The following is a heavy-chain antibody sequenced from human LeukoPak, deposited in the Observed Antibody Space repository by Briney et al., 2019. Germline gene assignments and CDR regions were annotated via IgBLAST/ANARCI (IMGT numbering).Heavy chain of an antibody. J-gene: IGHJ4*02. V-gene: IGHV6-1*01. Sequence: SQTLSLTCAISGDSVSSNSAAWNWIRQSPSRGLEWLGRTYYRSKWYNDYAVPVKSRITINPDTSKNQFSLQLNSVTPEDTAVFYCARGGPRATPAPFDYWGQGTLVTVSS. CDR2: TYYRSKWYN. CDR1: GDSVSSNSAA. D-gene: IGHD5-24*01. CDR3: ARGGPRATPAPFDY.